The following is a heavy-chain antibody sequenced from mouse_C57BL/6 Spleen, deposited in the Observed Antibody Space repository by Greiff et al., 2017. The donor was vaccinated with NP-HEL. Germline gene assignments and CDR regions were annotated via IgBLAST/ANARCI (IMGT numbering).Heavy chain of an antibody. CDR3: AREGITTVVATKAWFAY. CDR1: GFTFSSYA. CDR2: ISDGGSYT. D-gene: IGHD1-1*01. J-gene: IGHJ3*01. Sequence: EVQGVESGGGLVKPGGSLKLSCAASGFTFSSYAMSWVRQTPEKRLEWVATISDGGSYTYYPDNVKGRFTISRDNAKNNLYLQMSHLKSEDTAMYYCAREGITTVVATKAWFAYWGQGTLVTVSA. V-gene: IGHV5-4*01.